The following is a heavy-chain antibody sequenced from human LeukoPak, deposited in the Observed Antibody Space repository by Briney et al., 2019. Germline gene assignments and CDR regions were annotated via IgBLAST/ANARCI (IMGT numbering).Heavy chain of an antibody. V-gene: IGHV3-23*01. J-gene: IGHJ6*03. D-gene: IGHD3-10*01. CDR1: GFTFSSYA. Sequence: GGSLRLPCAASGFTFSSYAMRWVRQAPGKGLEWVSAISGSGGSTYYADSVKGRFTISRDNSKNSLYLQMNSLRADDTAVYYCARFAAGGSYYYYMDVWGKGTTVTVSS. CDR2: ISGSGGST. CDR3: ARFAAGGSYYYYMDV.